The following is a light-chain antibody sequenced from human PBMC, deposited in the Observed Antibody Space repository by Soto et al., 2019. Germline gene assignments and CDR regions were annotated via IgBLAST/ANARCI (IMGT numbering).Light chain of an antibody. V-gene: IGKV1-5*03. CDR1: QSISSW. CDR2: KTS. CDR3: QQYDSYPLT. J-gene: IGKJ4*01. Sequence: DIQMTQSPSTLSASVGDRVTITCRASQSISSWLAWYQQKPGKAPNLLIYKTSSLESGVPSRFSGSGSGTEFTLTVNSLQPDDFPTYYCQQYDSYPLTFGGGTKVEIK.